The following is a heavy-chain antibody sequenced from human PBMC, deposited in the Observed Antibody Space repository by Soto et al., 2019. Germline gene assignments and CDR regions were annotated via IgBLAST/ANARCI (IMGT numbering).Heavy chain of an antibody. CDR2: IVVGSGDT. Sequence: SVKVCCKASGFTFSSSAVQWVRQARGQHLEWIGWIVVGSGDTNYAQKFQERVTITRDMSTSTTYMELSSLTSEDTAGYYCAADRHSDFSSGLIRNPLWKIESWG. V-gene: IGHV1-58*01. CDR3: AADRHSDFSSGLIRNPLWKIES. D-gene: IGHD3-3*01. J-gene: IGHJ5*01. CDR1: GFTFSSSA.